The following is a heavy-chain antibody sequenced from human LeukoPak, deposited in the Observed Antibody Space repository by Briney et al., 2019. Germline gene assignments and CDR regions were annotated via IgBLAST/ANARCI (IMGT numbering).Heavy chain of an antibody. Sequence: PGGSLRLSCAASGFTFSSYGMHWVRQAPGKGLEWVAFIRYDGSNKYYADSVKGRFTISRDNSKNTLYLQMNSLRAEDTAVYYCARDLFGGYDLGGRGSKVFDYWGQGTLVTVSS. CDR2: IRYDGSNK. V-gene: IGHV3-30*02. CDR3: ARDLFGGYDLGGRGSKVFDY. J-gene: IGHJ4*02. CDR1: GFTFSSYG. D-gene: IGHD5-12*01.